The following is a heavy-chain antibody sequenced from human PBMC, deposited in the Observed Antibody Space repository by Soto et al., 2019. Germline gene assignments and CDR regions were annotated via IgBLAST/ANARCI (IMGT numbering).Heavy chain of an antibody. D-gene: IGHD6-13*01. J-gene: IGHJ4*02. Sequence: SGPTLVNPTQTLTLTCTFSGLSLSTSGVGVGWIRQPPGKALEWLALIYWNDDKRYSPSLKSRLTITKDTSKNQVVLTVTNMDPVDTATYYCARPPRGIAAFYFDYWGQGTLVTVSS. V-gene: IGHV2-5*01. CDR2: IYWNDDK. CDR3: ARPPRGIAAFYFDY. CDR1: GLSLSTSGVG.